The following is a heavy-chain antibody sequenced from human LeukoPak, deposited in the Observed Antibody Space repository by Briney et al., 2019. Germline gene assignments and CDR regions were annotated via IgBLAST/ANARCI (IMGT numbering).Heavy chain of an antibody. CDR3: AKSDHRGDGFNYDY. Sequence: GGSLRLSCAASGFTFDDHTMHWVRQAPGKGLEWVSLISWDGGVTKYVGSVKGRFTISRGNSKNSLYLQMNSLRTEDTALYYCAKSDHRGDGFNYDYWGQGTLVTVSS. D-gene: IGHD5-24*01. CDR1: GFTFDDHT. CDR2: ISWDGGVT. V-gene: IGHV3-43*01. J-gene: IGHJ4*02.